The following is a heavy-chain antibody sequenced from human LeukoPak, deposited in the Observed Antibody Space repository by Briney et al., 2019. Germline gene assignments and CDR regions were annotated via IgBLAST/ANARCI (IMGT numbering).Heavy chain of an antibody. CDR2: IYPGDSDT. D-gene: IGHD3-10*01. V-gene: IGHV5-51*01. Sequence: GESLKISCKGSGYSFTSYWIGWVRQMPGKGLEWMGIIYPGDSDTRYSPSFQGQVTISADKSVSTAYLQWSSLKASDTAMYYCARLLAFYGSGSPRPHYGMDVWGQGTTVTVSS. CDR1: GYSFTSYW. J-gene: IGHJ6*02. CDR3: ARLLAFYGSGSPRPHYGMDV.